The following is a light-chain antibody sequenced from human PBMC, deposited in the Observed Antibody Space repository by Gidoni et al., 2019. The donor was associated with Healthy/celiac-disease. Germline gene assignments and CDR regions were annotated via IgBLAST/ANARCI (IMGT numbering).Light chain of an antibody. J-gene: IGKJ2*01. CDR2: GAS. CDR3: QQYGSSPGYT. Sequence: ELVLTQSPGTLSLPPGERATLSCRASQSVSSSYLAWYQQKPGQAPRLLIYGASSRATGIPDRFSGSGSGTDFTLTISRLEPEDFAVYYCQQYGSSPGYTFGQGTKLEIK. CDR1: QSVSSSY. V-gene: IGKV3-20*01.